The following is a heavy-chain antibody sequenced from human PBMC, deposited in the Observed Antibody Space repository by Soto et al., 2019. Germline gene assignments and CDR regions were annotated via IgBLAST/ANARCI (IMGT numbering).Heavy chain of an antibody. J-gene: IGHJ4*02. CDR3: ARPKGSYSSGYYYFDY. Sequence: SVKVSCKTSGGTFSTYAIYWVRQAPGQGLEWMGAIIPLFGTADYAQKFQGRVTITADESTSTASMELSSLRSEDTAVYYCARPKGSYSSGYYYFDYRGQRTLVTGSS. D-gene: IGHD6-19*01. V-gene: IGHV1-69*13. CDR2: IIPLFGTA. CDR1: GGTFSTYA.